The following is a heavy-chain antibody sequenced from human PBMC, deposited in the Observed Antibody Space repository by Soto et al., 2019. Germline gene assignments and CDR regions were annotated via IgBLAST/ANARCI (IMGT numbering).Heavy chain of an antibody. Sequence: SETRARTCVVSAYSSTTGFYWCFIRKPPGKVLEWVGSISYSASSFYNPSLESRVSVSIDTSGNQFSLKLSSMTAADTAVYFCARAHTYYYDISGYSKQSFNFDSWGQGTLVTVSS. CDR3: ARAHTYYYDISGYSKQSFNFDS. V-gene: IGHV4-38-2*01. CDR1: AYSSTTGFY. CDR2: ISYSASS. D-gene: IGHD3-22*01. J-gene: IGHJ4*02.